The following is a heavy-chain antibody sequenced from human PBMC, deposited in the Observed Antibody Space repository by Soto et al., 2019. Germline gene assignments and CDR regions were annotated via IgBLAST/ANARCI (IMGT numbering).Heavy chain of an antibody. CDR2: ISGSGGST. CDR3: AKDRSYDGWFDP. D-gene: IGHD2-2*01. Sequence: EVQLLESGGDLVQPGGSLRLSCAASGFTFSSYAMSWVRQAPGKGLEWVSAISGSGGSTYYADSVKGRFTISRDNSKNTLYLQMNSLRAEDTAVYYCAKDRSYDGWFDPWGQGTLVTVSS. V-gene: IGHV3-23*01. J-gene: IGHJ5*02. CDR1: GFTFSSYA.